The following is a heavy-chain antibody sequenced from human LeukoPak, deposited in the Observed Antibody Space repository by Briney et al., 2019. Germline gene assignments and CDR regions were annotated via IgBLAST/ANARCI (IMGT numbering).Heavy chain of an antibody. CDR2: IIPIFGTA. CDR1: GGTFSSYA. CDR3: ARSSSSWYEVVGYNWFDP. Sequence: PVKVSCKASGGTFSSYAISWVRQAPGQGLEWMGGIIPIFGTANYAQKFQGRVTITTDESTSIAYMELSSLRSEDTAVYYCARSSSSWYEVVGYNWFDPWGQGTLVTVSS. D-gene: IGHD6-13*01. V-gene: IGHV1-69*05. J-gene: IGHJ5*02.